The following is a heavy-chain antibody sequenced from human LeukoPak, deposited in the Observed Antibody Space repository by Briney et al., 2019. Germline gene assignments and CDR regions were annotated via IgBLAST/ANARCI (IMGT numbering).Heavy chain of an antibody. CDR3: ARNLPMDY. J-gene: IGHJ4*02. Sequence: GGSLRLSCSASGFTFDNFVMHWVRQAPGKGLEYVSGISHNGGITNYADSVKGRFTISRDNSKNTLYLQMNSLRAEDTAVYYCARNLPMDYWGQGTPVTVSS. D-gene: IGHD1-14*01. CDR1: GFTFDNFV. CDR2: ISHNGGIT. V-gene: IGHV3-64*04.